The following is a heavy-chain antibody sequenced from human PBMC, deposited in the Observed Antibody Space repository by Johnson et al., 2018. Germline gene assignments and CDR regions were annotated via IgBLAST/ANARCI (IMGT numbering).Heavy chain of an antibody. Sequence: VQLVESGGGLVKPGGSLRLSCAASGFTFSSYSMNWVRQAPGKGLEWVSSISSSSSYIYYADSVKGRFTISRDNAKNSLSLKMNSLRAEDTAVYYCARDVDTAMVYGMDVWGQGTTVTVSS. D-gene: IGHD5-18*01. CDR3: ARDVDTAMVYGMDV. V-gene: IGHV3-21*01. J-gene: IGHJ6*02. CDR2: ISSSSSYI. CDR1: GFTFSSYS.